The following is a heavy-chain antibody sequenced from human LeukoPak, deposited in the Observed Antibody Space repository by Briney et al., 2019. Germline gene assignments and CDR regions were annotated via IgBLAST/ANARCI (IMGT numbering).Heavy chain of an antibody. CDR2: IIPTFGTA. J-gene: IGHJ5*02. Sequence: GASVKVSCKASGGTFSSYAISWVRQAPGQGLEWMGGIIPTFGTANYAQKFQGRVTITTDESTSTAYMELSSLRSEDTAVYYCARQAAALFYWFDPWGQGTLVTVSS. D-gene: IGHD6-13*01. CDR1: GGTFSSYA. CDR3: ARQAAALFYWFDP. V-gene: IGHV1-69*05.